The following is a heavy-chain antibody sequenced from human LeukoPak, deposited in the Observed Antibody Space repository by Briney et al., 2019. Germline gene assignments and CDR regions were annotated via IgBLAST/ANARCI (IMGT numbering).Heavy chain of an antibody. V-gene: IGHV1-46*01. J-gene: IGHJ5*02. CDR3: ARAQHCSSTSCHNWFDP. D-gene: IGHD2-2*01. Sequence: ASVKVSCKASGYTFTSYYMHWVRQAPGQGLEWMGIINPSGGSTSYAQKFQGRVTMTRDMSTSTVYMELSSLRSGDTAVYYCARAQHCSSTSCHNWFDPWGQGTLVTVSS. CDR2: INPSGGST. CDR1: GYTFTSYY.